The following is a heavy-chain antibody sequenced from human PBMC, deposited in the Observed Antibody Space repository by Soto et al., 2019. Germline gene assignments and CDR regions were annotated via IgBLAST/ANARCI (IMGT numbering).Heavy chain of an antibody. CDR2: IYYSGST. CDR1: GGSISSSSYY. D-gene: IGHD4-17*01. Sequence: QLQLQASGPGLVKPSETLSLTCTVSGGSISSSSYYWGWIRQPPGKGLEWIGSIYYSGSTYYNPSLKSRVTISVDTSKNQFSLKLSSVTAADTAVYYCARHQATVTTPFDYWGQGTLVTVSS. V-gene: IGHV4-39*01. CDR3: ARHQATVTTPFDY. J-gene: IGHJ4*02.